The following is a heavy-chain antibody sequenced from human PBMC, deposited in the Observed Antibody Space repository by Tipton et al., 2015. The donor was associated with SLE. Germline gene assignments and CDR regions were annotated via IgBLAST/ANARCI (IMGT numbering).Heavy chain of an antibody. J-gene: IGHJ4*02. Sequence: TLSLTCTVSGGSISSGSYYWSWIRQPAGKGLEWIGRIYTSGSTNYNPSLKSRVTISVDTSKNQFSLKLSSVTAADTAVYYCARLGYSYGSDYWGQGTLVTVSS. V-gene: IGHV4-61*02. CDR1: GGSISSGSYY. D-gene: IGHD5-18*01. CDR3: ARLGYSYGSDY. CDR2: IYTSGST.